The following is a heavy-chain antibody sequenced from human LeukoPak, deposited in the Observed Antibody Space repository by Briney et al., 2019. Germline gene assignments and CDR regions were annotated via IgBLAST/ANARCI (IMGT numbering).Heavy chain of an antibody. CDR2: IKQDGSEK. D-gene: IGHD3-10*01. J-gene: IGHJ4*02. CDR3: ARVRRIGILAY. V-gene: IGHV3-7*04. CDR1: GFTFSSYW. Sequence: GGSLRLSCAASGFTFSSYWMSWDRQAPGKGMEWVANIKQDGSEKYYVDSVKGRFTISRDNAKNSLYLQMNSLRAEDTAVYYCARVRRIGILAYWGQGTLVTVSS.